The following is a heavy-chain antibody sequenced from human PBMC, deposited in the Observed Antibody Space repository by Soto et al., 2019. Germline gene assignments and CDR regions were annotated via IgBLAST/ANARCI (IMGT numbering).Heavy chain of an antibody. CDR1: GFTFRGYA. V-gene: IGHV3-23*01. CDR2: ISGSGDST. Sequence: EEQLLESGGGLAQPGGSLSLSCAASGFTFRGYAMSWVRQAPGKGPEWVSGISGSGDSTYHAKSVKGRFIISRDNSKNTLYLEINSLRAEDTAVYYCAKAYGASHSPFDCWGQGTLVAVSS. D-gene: IGHD2-21*01. CDR3: AKAYGASHSPFDC. J-gene: IGHJ4*02.